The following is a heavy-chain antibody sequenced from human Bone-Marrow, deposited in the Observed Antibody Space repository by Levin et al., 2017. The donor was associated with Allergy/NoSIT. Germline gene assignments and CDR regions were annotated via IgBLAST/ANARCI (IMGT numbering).Heavy chain of an antibody. D-gene: IGHD6-19*01. CDR2: INHSGST. J-gene: IGHJ5*02. V-gene: IGHV4-34*01. CDR1: GGSFSGYY. CDR3: ARASAHSSGWYWWFDP. Sequence: SETLCLTCAVYGGSFSGYYWSWIRQPPGKGLEWIGEINHSGSTNYNPSLKSRVTISVDTSKNQFSLKLSSVTAADTAGYYCARASAHSSGWYWWFDPWGKGTLVTVAS.